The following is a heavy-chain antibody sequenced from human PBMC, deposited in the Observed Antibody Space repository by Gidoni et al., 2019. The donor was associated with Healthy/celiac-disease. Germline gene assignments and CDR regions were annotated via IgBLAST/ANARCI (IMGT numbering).Heavy chain of an antibody. CDR2: ISGSGGST. J-gene: IGHJ4*02. D-gene: IGHD6-13*01. V-gene: IGHV3-23*01. CDR3: AKARGSSSWYDRSLLEPLGY. Sequence: EVQLLESGGGLVQPGGSLSLSCAASGFTFSSYALCWVRQAQGTGLGWVSAISGSGGSTYYADSVKGRFTISRDNSKNTLYLQMNSLRAEDTAVYYCAKARGSSSWYDRSLLEPLGYWGQGTLVTVSS. CDR1: GFTFSSYA.